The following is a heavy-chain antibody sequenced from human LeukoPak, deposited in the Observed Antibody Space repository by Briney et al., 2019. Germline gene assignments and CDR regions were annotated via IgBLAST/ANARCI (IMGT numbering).Heavy chain of an antibody. CDR2: ISGSGGST. Sequence: GGSLRLSCAASGFTFSSYAMSWVRQAPGKGLEWVSAISGSGGSTYYADSVKGRFTISRDNAKNSLYLQMNSLRAEDTAVYYCARDPTQQLVNAFDIWGQGTMVTVSS. V-gene: IGHV3-23*01. J-gene: IGHJ3*02. CDR1: GFTFSSYA. D-gene: IGHD6-13*01. CDR3: ARDPTQQLVNAFDI.